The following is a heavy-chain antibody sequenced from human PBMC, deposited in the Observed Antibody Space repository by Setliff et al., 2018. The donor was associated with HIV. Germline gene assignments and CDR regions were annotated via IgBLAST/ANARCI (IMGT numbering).Heavy chain of an antibody. CDR1: GYTFTGYY. J-gene: IGHJ6*03. D-gene: IGHD2-2*01. CDR2: INPNSGGT. Sequence: ASVKVSCKASGYTFTGYYMHWVRQAPGQGLEWMGRINPNSGGTNYAPKFQGRVTMTRDTSISTAYMELTRLRSEDTAVYYCARAAGVPAVHTPFRYYYYMDVWGKGTTVTVSS. CDR3: ARAAGVPAVHTPFRYYYYMDV. V-gene: IGHV1-2*06.